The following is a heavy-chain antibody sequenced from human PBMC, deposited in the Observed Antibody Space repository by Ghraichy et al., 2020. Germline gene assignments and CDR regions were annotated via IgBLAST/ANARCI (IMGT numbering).Heavy chain of an antibody. CDR2: IFSNDEK. D-gene: IGHD3-3*01. CDR1: GFSLSNARMG. Sequence: SGPTLVKPTETLTLTCTVSGFSLSNARMGVSWIRQPPGKALEWLAHIFSNDEKSYSTSLKSRLTISKDTSKSQVVLTMTNMDPVDTATYYCARIPPFWSGYYIWFDPWGQGTLVTVSS. CDR3: ARIPPFWSGYYIWFDP. J-gene: IGHJ5*02. V-gene: IGHV2-26*01.